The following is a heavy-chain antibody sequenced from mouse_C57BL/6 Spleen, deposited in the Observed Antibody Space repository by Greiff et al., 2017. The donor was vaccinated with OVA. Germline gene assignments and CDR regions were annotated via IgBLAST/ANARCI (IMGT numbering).Heavy chain of an antibody. CDR1: GYTFTDFN. CDR3: ARSEDGYAH. D-gene: IGHD2-2*01. V-gene: IGHV1-22*01. CDR2: INPNNGGT. Sequence: EVKLQESGPELVKPGASVKMSCKASGYTFTDFNMHWVKQSHGKSLEWIGYINPNNGGTSYNQKFKGKATLTVNKSSSTAYMELRSLTSEDSAVYYCARSEDGYAHWGQGTTLTVSS. J-gene: IGHJ2*01.